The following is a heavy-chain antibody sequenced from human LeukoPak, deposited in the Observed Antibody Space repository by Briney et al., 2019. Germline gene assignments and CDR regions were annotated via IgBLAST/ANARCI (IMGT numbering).Heavy chain of an antibody. J-gene: IGHJ4*02. CDR3: ARDARGYSYGYLDY. CDR2: IYATGST. CDR1: GDSFSSVSYY. Sequence: ASETLSLTCTVSGDSFSSVSYYWSWIRQPAGKGLEWIGRIYATGSTNYNPSLKSRVTISVDTSKNQFSLKLSSVTAADTAVYYCARDARGYSYGYLDYWGQGTLVTVSS. D-gene: IGHD5-18*01. V-gene: IGHV4-61*10.